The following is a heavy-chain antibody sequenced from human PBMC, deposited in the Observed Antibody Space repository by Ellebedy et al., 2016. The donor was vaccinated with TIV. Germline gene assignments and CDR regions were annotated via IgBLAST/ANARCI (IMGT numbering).Heavy chain of an antibody. V-gene: IGHV3-23*01. CDR2: ISDDATST. J-gene: IGHJ4*02. CDR1: RFTFSFYA. D-gene: IGHD4-17*01. CDR3: AKLGQSHGDFPLGY. Sequence: GESLKISXAASRFTFSFYAMTWVRQAPGKGLEWVSTISDDATSTYYADSVKGRFTISRDNSKNTLYLQMNRLRAEDTALYYCAKLGQSHGDFPLGYWGQGTLVTVSS.